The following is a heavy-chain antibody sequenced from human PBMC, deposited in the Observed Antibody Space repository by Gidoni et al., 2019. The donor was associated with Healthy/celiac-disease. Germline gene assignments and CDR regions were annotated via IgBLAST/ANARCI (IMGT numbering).Heavy chain of an antibody. CDR2: IWYDGSNK. D-gene: IGHD4-17*01. V-gene: IGHV3-33*01. Sequence: GLEWVAVIWYDGSNKYYADSVKGRFTISRDNSKNTLYLQMNRLRAEDTAVYYCARDNDFGDYVLDYWGQGTLVTVSS. CDR3: ARDNDFGDYVLDY. J-gene: IGHJ4*02.